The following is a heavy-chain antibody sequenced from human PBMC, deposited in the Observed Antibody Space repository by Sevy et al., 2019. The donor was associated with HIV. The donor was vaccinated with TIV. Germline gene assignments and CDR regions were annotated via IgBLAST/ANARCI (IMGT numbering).Heavy chain of an antibody. J-gene: IGHJ4*02. CDR2: IHYSGGT. D-gene: IGHD1-26*01. V-gene: IGHV4-61*01. Sequence: SETLSLTCTVSGGSVSSGIYYWNWIRQPPGKELEWIGYIHYSGGTNYNPSLKSRLTISLDTSKNQFSLKLSSVTAADTALYYCAVSGGGSPGGYYFDYWGQGTLVTVSS. CDR3: AVSGGGSPGGYYFDY. CDR1: GGSVSSGIYY.